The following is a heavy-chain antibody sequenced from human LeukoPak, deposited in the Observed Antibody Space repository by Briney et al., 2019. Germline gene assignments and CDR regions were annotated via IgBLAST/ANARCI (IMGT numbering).Heavy chain of an antibody. Sequence: GGSLRLSCTASGFTLSGYSMNWIRQAPGKGLEWVSSFGTRSTSVYHAGSVKGRFAISRDNAKNSLYLQMNSLRAEDTALYYCAREVSEGFDFWGQGTLVTVSS. D-gene: IGHD3-22*01. CDR1: GFTLSGYS. CDR2: FGTRSTSV. CDR3: AREVSEGFDF. V-gene: IGHV3-21*01. J-gene: IGHJ4*02.